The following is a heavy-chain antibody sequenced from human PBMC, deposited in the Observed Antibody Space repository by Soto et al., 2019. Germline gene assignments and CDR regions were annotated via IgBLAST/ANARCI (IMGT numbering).Heavy chain of an antibody. CDR2: IYYSGST. V-gene: IGHV4-61*01. CDR1: GGSVSSGSYY. Sequence: QVQLQESGPGLVKPSETLSLTCTVSGGSVSSGSYYWSWIRQPPGKGLEWIGYIYYSGSTNYNPSLKSRVTISVDTSKNQCSLKLSSVTAAYTAVYYCASAYVWGSYRIDYWGQGTLVTVSS. D-gene: IGHD3-16*02. J-gene: IGHJ4*02. CDR3: ASAYVWGSYRIDY.